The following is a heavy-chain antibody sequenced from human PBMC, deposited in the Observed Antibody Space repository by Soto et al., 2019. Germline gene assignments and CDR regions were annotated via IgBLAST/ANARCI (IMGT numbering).Heavy chain of an antibody. Sequence: SLKVSCKASGYTFTSYGISWVRQAPGQGLEWMGWISAYNGNTNYAQKLQGRVTMTTDTSTSTAYMELRSLRSDDTAVYYCARYPYYDSLTGYYIGSYSMDVWGQGTTVNVSS. J-gene: IGHJ6*02. CDR3: ARYPYYDSLTGYYIGSYSMDV. CDR2: ISAYNGNT. V-gene: IGHV1-18*01. D-gene: IGHD3-9*01. CDR1: GYTFTSYG.